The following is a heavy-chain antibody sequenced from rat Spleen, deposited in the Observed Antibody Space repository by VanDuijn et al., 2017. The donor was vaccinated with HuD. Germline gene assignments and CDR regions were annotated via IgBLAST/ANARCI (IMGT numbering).Heavy chain of an antibody. V-gene: IGHV2-13*01. Sequence: QVQLKESGPGLVKPSLTLSLTCTVSGFSLSNYGVFWIRKPPGKGLEWMGVIWGDGSTAYSSALKSRLNFSRDTSKSQVFLKMNSLQTEDTATYYCARLTSVVRVLDAWGHGASVTVSS. CDR2: IWGDGST. CDR1: GFSLSNYG. CDR3: ARLTSVVRVLDA. D-gene: IGHD1-1*01. J-gene: IGHJ4*01.